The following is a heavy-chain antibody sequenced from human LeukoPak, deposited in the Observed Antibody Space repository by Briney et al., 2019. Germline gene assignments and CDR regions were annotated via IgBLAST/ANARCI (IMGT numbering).Heavy chain of an antibody. J-gene: IGHJ4*02. Sequence: PSETLSLTCTVSGGSISSSSYYWGWIRQPPGRGLEWIGSIYYSGSTYYNPSLKSRVTISVDTSKNQFSLKLSSVTAADTAVYYCASPKTGTTSYFDYWGQGTLATVSS. CDR1: GGSISSSSYY. CDR2: IYYSGST. CDR3: ASPKTGTTSYFDY. D-gene: IGHD1-7*01. V-gene: IGHV4-39*01.